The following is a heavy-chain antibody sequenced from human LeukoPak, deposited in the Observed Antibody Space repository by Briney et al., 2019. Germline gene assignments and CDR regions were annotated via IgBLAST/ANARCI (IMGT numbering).Heavy chain of an antibody. CDR3: AKSMLRGYYYMDV. CDR2: IRLDDSTE. J-gene: IGHJ6*03. CDR1: GFTFSSYW. D-gene: IGHD3-10*01. V-gene: IGHV3-30*02. Sequence: PGGSLRLSCAASGFTFSSYWMSWVRQAPGKGLEWVAFIRLDDSTEYSADSVKGRFTISRDNSKNTLYLQMNRLRPEDTAVYYCAKSMLRGYYYMDVWGKGTTLIISS.